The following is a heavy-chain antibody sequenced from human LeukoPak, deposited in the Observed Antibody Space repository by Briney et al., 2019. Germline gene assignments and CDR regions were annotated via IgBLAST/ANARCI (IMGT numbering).Heavy chain of an antibody. CDR3: ARVPNDNSPKVAFDI. D-gene: IGHD4-23*01. Sequence: PSETLSLTCTVSGGSISSYYWSWIRQPAGKGLEWIGRIYTSGSTNYNPSLKSRVTMSVDTSKNQFSLKLSSVTAADTAVYYCARVPNDNSPKVAFDIWGQGTMVTVSS. CDR1: GGSISSYY. V-gene: IGHV4-4*07. CDR2: IYTSGST. J-gene: IGHJ3*02.